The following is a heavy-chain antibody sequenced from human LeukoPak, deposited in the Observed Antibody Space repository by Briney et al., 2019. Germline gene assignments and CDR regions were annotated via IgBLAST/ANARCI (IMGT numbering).Heavy chain of an antibody. CDR2: ISGSGGST. CDR1: GFTFSSYA. V-gene: IGHV3-23*01. D-gene: IGHD3-10*01. Sequence: GGSLRLSCAASGFTFSSYAMSWVRQAPGKGLEWVSAISGSGGSTYYADSVKGRFTISRDNSKNTLYLQMNSLRAEDTVVYYCAKDYYGSGSYYTGFDYWGQGTLVTVSS. J-gene: IGHJ4*02. CDR3: AKDYYGSGSYYTGFDY.